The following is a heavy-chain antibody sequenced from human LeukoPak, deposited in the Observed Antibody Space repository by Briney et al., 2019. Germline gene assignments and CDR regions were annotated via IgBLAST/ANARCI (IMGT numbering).Heavy chain of an antibody. CDR1: GFTFSNAW. CDR3: ARDGVEQWLVGERYIGGLPQDFDY. D-gene: IGHD6-19*01. J-gene: IGHJ4*02. CDR2: IKSNTYGGTT. Sequence: GGSLRLSCAASGFTFSNAWMSWVRQAPGKGLEWVARIKSNTYGGTTDYAAPVTGRFTISRDNAKNSLYLQMNSLRAEDTAVYYCARDGVEQWLVGERYIGGLPQDFDYWGQGTLVTVSS. V-gene: IGHV3-15*01.